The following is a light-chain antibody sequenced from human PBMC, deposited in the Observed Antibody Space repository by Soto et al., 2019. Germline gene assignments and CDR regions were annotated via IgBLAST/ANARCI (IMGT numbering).Light chain of an antibody. CDR3: QQYDFHPKT. J-gene: IGKJ1*01. CDR1: ENIKNW. CDR2: DAS. Sequence: DVQMPQSPSPLAASVGDRCTITCLASENIKNWLAWYQQTPGKAPKVLISDASRLETGVPSRFSGSGYGTDFTLTITSLQTDDFGTYHCQQYDFHPKTFGQGTKVDIK. V-gene: IGKV1-5*01.